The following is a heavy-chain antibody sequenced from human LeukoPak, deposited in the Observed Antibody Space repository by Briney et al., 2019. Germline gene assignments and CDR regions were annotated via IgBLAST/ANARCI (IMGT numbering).Heavy chain of an antibody. CDR2: IWYDGSNK. J-gene: IGHJ1*01. Sequence: PGGSLRLSCAASGFTFSSYGMHWVRQAPGKGLEWVAVIWYDGSNKYYADSVKGRFTISRDNAKNTLYLQVNSLRVEDTAVYYCASPQSGDYGALYFQHWGPGTLVTVSS. V-gene: IGHV3-33*03. CDR3: ASPQSGDYGALYFQH. D-gene: IGHD4-17*01. CDR1: GFTFSSYG.